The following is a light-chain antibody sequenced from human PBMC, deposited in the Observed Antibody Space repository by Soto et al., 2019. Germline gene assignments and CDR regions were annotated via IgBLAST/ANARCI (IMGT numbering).Light chain of an antibody. J-gene: IGKJ3*01. Sequence: DIQMTQSPSSLSASVGDRVTITCRASQDISNYLAWLQQKQGRPPKPLIYAASSLESGVPSKFSGSGSGTDFTLPISSLQPEDFATYFCQQYNTYPFTFGPGTKVDIK. CDR2: AAS. CDR1: QDISNY. V-gene: IGKV1-16*02. CDR3: QQYNTYPFT.